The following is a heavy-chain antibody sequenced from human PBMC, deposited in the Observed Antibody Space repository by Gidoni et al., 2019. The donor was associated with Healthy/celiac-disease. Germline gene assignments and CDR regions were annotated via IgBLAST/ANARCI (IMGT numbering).Heavy chain of an antibody. D-gene: IGHD1-1*01. CDR2: IKSKTDGGTT. CDR1: GFTFRNAW. J-gene: IGHJ4*02. V-gene: IGHV3-15*01. CDR3: STSWIGFDY. Sequence: VQLVAYGGGWVKHGGYLRLSCAASGFTFRNAWMSWVSQAPGDGLELFGCIKSKTDGGTTDYAVPVTGRFTISSDYSTTTLYLQMHCLKPADTAVYYCSTSWIGFDYWGQGTLVTVSS.